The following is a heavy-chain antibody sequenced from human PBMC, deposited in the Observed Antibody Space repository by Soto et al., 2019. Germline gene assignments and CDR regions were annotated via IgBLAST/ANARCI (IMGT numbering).Heavy chain of an antibody. Sequence: SETLSLTCAVYGGSFSGYYWSWIRQPPGKGLEWIGEINHSGSTNYNPSLKSRVTISVDTSKNQFSLKLSSVTAADTAVYYCAREGIDLVVPAAMGERSSRPIDYRGQGTLVTVSS. CDR1: GGSFSGYY. V-gene: IGHV4-34*01. CDR3: AREGIDLVVPAAMGERSSRPIDY. CDR2: INHSGST. J-gene: IGHJ4*02. D-gene: IGHD2-2*01.